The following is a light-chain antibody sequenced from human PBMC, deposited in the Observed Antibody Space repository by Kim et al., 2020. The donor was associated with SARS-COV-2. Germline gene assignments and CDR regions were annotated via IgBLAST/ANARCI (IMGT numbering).Light chain of an antibody. J-gene: IGKJ5*01. Sequence: ASVVDRVTITCRASPGINTYLAWYQHKLGKAPKLLIYTAATLQSGVPSRFSGSGSGTDFTLTISSLQPEDCATYYCQQLNSYPITFGQGTRLEIK. CDR1: PGINTY. CDR2: TAA. CDR3: QQLNSYPIT. V-gene: IGKV1-9*01.